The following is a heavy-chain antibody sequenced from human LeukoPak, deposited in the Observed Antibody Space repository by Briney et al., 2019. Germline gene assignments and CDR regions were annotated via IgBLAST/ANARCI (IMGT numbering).Heavy chain of an antibody. D-gene: IGHD3-10*01. Sequence: PGGSLRLSCAASGFTFSDYYMSWIRQAPGKGLEWIGYIYYSWSTNYNPSLKSRVTISVDTSKNQFSLKLSSVTAADTAVYYCARGSGYGSGSYYYWGQGTLVTVSS. CDR1: GFTFSDYY. J-gene: IGHJ4*02. V-gene: IGHV4-59*01. CDR2: IYYSWST. CDR3: ARGSGYGSGSYYY.